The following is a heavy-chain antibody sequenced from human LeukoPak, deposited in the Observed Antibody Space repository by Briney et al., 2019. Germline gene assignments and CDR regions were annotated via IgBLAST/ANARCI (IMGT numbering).Heavy chain of an antibody. CDR2: ISGSGGST. Sequence: GSLRLSCAASGFTFSSYAMSWVRQVPGKGLEWVSAISGSGGSTYYADSVKGRFTISRDNSKNTLYLQMNSLRAEDTAVYYCARHPGIAAAGIDYWGQGTLVTVSS. J-gene: IGHJ4*02. D-gene: IGHD6-13*01. CDR1: GFTFSSYA. CDR3: ARHPGIAAAGIDY. V-gene: IGHV3-23*01.